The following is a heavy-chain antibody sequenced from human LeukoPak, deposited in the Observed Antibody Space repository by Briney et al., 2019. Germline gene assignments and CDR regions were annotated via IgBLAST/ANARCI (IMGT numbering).Heavy chain of an antibody. CDR2: IKQDGTKE. Sequence: GGSLRLSCVASGFAFSSQWMTWVRQAPGKGLEWVANIKQDGTKEHYVDSVKGRFTISTDSAKNSLYLQMNSLRAEDTAMYYCARGGYYDSSGYYQTHQFDYWGQGTLVTVSS. D-gene: IGHD3-22*01. J-gene: IGHJ4*02. CDR1: GFAFSSQW. CDR3: ARGGYYDSSGYYQTHQFDY. V-gene: IGHV3-7*01.